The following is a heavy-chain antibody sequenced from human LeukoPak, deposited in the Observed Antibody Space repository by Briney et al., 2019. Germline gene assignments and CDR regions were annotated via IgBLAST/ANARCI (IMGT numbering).Heavy chain of an antibody. CDR2: ISGSGGST. J-gene: IGHJ4*02. CDR1: GFTFSSYA. CDR3: ARDYYDSTDGSYDY. D-gene: IGHD3-22*01. Sequence: GGSLRLSCAASGFTFSSYAMSWVRQAPGKGLEWVSAISGSGGSTYYADSVKGRFTISRDNAKNSLYLQMNSLRAEDTAVYYCARDYYDSTDGSYDYWGQGTLVTVSS. V-gene: IGHV3-23*01.